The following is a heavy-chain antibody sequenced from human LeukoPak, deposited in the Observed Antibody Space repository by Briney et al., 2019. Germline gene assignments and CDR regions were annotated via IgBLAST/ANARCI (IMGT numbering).Heavy chain of an antibody. CDR3: TSYSGWYINY. CDR2: IKSKSDGGTT. D-gene: IGHD6-19*01. V-gene: IGHV3-15*01. Sequence: PGGSLRLSCAASGSTFSDAWMSWVRQAPGKGLEWVGLIKSKSDGGTTDYAAPVEGRFTISTDDSKNTLYLQMNSLKTEDTAVYYCTSYSGWYINYWGQGTLVTVSS. J-gene: IGHJ4*02. CDR1: GSTFSDAW.